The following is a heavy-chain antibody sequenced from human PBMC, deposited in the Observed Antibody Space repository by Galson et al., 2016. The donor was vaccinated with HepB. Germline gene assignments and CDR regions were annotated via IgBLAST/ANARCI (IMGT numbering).Heavy chain of an antibody. V-gene: IGHV3-74*03. D-gene: IGHD3-16*01. CDR1: GFAVSGYW. CDR2: SNTDGHRT. J-gene: IGHJ4*02. Sequence: LRLSCAASGFAVSGYWMHWVRQAPGKGLEWVSGSNTDGHRTMYAESVKGRFTIPKDNAKNTLYLQMNSLRVDDTAVYYCTSAEGDWGQGTLVIFSS. CDR3: TSAEGD.